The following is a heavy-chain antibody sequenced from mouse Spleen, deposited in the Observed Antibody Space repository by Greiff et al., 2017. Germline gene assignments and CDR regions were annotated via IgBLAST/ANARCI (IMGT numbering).Heavy chain of an antibody. D-gene: IGHD2-1*01. V-gene: IGHV1-72*01. Sequence: VQLQQPGAELVKPGASVKLSCKASGYTFTSYWMHWVKQRPGRGLEWIGRIDPNSGGTKYNEKFKSKATLTVDKPSSTAYMPLSSLTSEDSAVYYCARYGNYGFAYWGQGTLVTVSA. CDR1: GYTFTSYW. CDR3: ARYGNYGFAY. J-gene: IGHJ3*01. CDR2: IDPNSGGT.